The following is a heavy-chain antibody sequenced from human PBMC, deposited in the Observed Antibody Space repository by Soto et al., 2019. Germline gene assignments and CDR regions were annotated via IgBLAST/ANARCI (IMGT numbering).Heavy chain of an antibody. CDR1: GFTFSRDG. CDR2: ITDSGGST. V-gene: IGHV3-23*01. Sequence: EVQLLESGGGLVQAGGSLRLSCAASGFTFSRDGMSWVRQAPGKGLERVSLITDSGGSTYYADSVKGRFTISRDNTKNTLSLQMNSLRAEDTAVYYCAKERATTTAFDYWGQGALVTVSS. CDR3: AKERATTTAFDY. D-gene: IGHD4-17*01. J-gene: IGHJ4*02.